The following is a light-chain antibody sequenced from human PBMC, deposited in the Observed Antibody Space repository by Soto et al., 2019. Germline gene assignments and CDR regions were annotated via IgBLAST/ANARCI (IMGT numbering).Light chain of an antibody. CDR3: QQSYSTPPT. V-gene: IGKV1-39*01. CDR2: AAS. J-gene: IGKJ4*01. Sequence: DIQMTQSPSSLSASVGDRVTITCRASQSISSYLNWYQQKPGKAPNLLIYAASGLQGGVPSRFTGSGSGTDFTLTISSLQPEDFATYYCQQSYSTPPTFGGGTKVDI. CDR1: QSISSY.